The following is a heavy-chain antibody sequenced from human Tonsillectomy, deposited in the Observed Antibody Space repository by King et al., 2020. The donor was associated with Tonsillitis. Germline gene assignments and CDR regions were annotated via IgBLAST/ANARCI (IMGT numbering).Heavy chain of an antibody. CDR3: ARRLLGAYDI. CDR1: GLTLSSYV. V-gene: IGHV3-13*04. J-gene: IGHJ3*02. Sequence: VQLVESGGGLVQPGGSLRLSCAASGLTLSSYVMHWVRQATGKGLEWVSAIGTAGDTYYPGSVKGRFTISRENAKNSLYLQMHSLRAGDTAVYYCARRLLGAYDIWGQGTMVTVSS. CDR2: IGTAGDT. D-gene: IGHD2-21*02.